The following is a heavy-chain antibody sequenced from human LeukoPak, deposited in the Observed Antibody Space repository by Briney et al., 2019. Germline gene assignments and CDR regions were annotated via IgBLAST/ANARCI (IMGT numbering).Heavy chain of an antibody. CDR3: ARDRGTWNDDGFDY. CDR2: IYISGGT. D-gene: IGHD1-1*01. Sequence: SETLSLTCTVSGGSISSYYWSWIRQPAGKGLDWIGRIYISGGTNYNPSLKSRVTMSVDTSKNQFSLKLSSVTAADTAVYYCARDRGTWNDDGFDYWGQGTLVTVSS. CDR1: GGSISSYY. J-gene: IGHJ4*02. V-gene: IGHV4-4*07.